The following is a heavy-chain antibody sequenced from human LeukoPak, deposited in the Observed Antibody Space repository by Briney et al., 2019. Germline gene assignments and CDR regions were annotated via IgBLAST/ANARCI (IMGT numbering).Heavy chain of an antibody. CDR3: ARDKFGEVYYYYMDV. V-gene: IGHV1-2*02. Sequence: ASVKVSCKASGYTFTGYYMHWVRPAPGQGREWMGWINPNSGGTNYAQKFQGRVTMTRDTSISTAYMELSRLRSDDTAVYYCARDKFGEVYYYYMDVWGKGTTVTISS. D-gene: IGHD3-10*01. J-gene: IGHJ6*03. CDR1: GYTFTGYY. CDR2: INPNSGGT.